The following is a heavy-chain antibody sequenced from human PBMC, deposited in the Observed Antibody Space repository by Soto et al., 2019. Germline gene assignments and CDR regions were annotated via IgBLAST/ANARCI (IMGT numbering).Heavy chain of an antibody. D-gene: IGHD3-10*01. Sequence: QVQLVQSGAEVKKPGASVKVSCKASGYTFSKYAMHWVRQAPGQRLEWMGWINAGNGNTKYSQRCQGRVTITRDTSASTAYVELSSLRSEDTAVYYCARGVGQFDYWGQGTLVTVSS. V-gene: IGHV1-3*01. CDR2: INAGNGNT. CDR1: GYTFSKYA. J-gene: IGHJ4*02. CDR3: ARGVGQFDY.